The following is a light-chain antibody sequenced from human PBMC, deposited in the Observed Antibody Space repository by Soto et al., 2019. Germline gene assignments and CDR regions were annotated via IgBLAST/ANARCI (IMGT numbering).Light chain of an antibody. CDR2: KAS. CDR1: QTISSW. Sequence: DIQMTQSPSTLSGSVGDRVTITCRASQTISSWLAWYQQKPGKAPNLLIYKASTLKSGVPSRFSGSGSGTECTLTISSLQPDDVATYYCQHYNSYSEAFGQGNKVELK. J-gene: IGKJ1*01. V-gene: IGKV1-5*03. CDR3: QHYNSYSEA.